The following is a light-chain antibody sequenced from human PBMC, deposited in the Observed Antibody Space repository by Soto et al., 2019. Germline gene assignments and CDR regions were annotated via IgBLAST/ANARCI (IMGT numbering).Light chain of an antibody. J-gene: IGLJ2*01. V-gene: IGLV1-44*01. CDR1: SSNIGSYT. CDR2: GNS. Sequence: QSVLNQPPSASGTPGQRVTISCSGSSSNIGSYTVNWYQHLPGTAPKLLIYGNSQRPSGVPDRFSGSKSGTSGSLAISGLQSEDEADYYCASWDDSLDGVVFGGGTKLTVL. CDR3: ASWDDSLDGVV.